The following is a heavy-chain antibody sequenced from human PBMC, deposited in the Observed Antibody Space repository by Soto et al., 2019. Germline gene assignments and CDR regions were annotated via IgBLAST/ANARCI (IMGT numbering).Heavy chain of an antibody. D-gene: IGHD3-22*01. Sequence: QVQLQESGPGLVKPSQTLSLTCTVSGGSISSGDYYWSWIRQPPGKGLEWIGYIYYSGSTYYNPSLKKRVNISVETSKNQFSLKLSSVTAADTAVYYCARVYYDSSGYYYYFDYWGQGTLVTVSS. V-gene: IGHV4-30-4*01. J-gene: IGHJ4*02. CDR1: GGSISSGDYY. CDR3: ARVYYDSSGYYYYFDY. CDR2: IYYSGST.